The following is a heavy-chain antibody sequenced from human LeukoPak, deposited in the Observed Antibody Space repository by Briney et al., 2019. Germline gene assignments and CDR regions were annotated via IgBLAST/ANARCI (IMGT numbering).Heavy chain of an antibody. D-gene: IGHD6-13*01. CDR2: IYLGDSDT. CDR3: ARVVGLTGYSSSWYSGYYYYMDV. J-gene: IGHJ6*03. CDR1: GYSFTSYW. V-gene: IGHV5-51*01. Sequence: GESLKISCKGSGYSFTSYWIGWVRQMPGKGLEWMGIIYLGDSDTRYSPSFQGQVTISADKSISTAYLQWSSLKASDTAMYYCARVVGLTGYSSSWYSGYYYYMDVWGKGTTVTVSS.